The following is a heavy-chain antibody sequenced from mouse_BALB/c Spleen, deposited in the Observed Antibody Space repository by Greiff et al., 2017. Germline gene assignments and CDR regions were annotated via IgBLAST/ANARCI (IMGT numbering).Heavy chain of an antibody. CDR3: ARDGNYAAWFAY. CDR1: GFTFSSYG. CDR2: INSNGGST. D-gene: IGHD2-1*01. V-gene: IGHV5-6-3*01. Sequence: EVKLMESGGGLVQPGGSLKLSCAASGFTFSSYGMSWVRQTPDKRLELVATINSNGGSTYYPDSVKGRFTISRDNAKNTLYLQMSSLKSEDTAMYYCARDGNYAAWFAYWGQGTLVTVSA. J-gene: IGHJ3*01.